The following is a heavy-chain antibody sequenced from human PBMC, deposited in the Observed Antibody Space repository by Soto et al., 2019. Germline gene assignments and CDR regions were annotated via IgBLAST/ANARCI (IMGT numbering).Heavy chain of an antibody. Sequence: QVQLQESGPGLVKPSETLSLTCTVSGGSISNYYWSWVRQPPGKGLEWIGYIYDSGSTNYNPSLKSRVTISVDTSKTQFSLRLTSVTAADTAVSYCEAAPRYWGQASLVTVSS. J-gene: IGHJ4*02. V-gene: IGHV4-59*01. CDR3: EAAPRY. CDR1: GGSISNYY. CDR2: IYDSGST. D-gene: IGHD2-15*01.